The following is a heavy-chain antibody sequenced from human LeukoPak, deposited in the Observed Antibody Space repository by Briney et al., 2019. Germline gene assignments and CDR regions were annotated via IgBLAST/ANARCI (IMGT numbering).Heavy chain of an antibody. D-gene: IGHD1-20*01. V-gene: IGHV4-4*07. J-gene: IGHJ4*02. CDR2: IYASGRS. CDR1: GDSITTYY. Sequence: SETLSLTCTVSGDSITTYYWIWIRQPAGKGLEWIGRIYASGRSNYNPSLQSRVTMSVDTSENQFSLKMTSVTAADTAVYYCARGRSSWNYLDYWGQGILVTVSS. CDR3: ARGRSSWNYLDY.